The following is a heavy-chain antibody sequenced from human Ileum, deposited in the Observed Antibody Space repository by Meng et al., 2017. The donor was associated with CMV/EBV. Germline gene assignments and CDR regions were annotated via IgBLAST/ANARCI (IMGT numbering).Heavy chain of an antibody. V-gene: IGHV3-23*01. CDR1: GFPFSTFD. CDR2: IYGRDGST. Sequence: GESLKISCAASGFPFSTFDMSWVRQAPGKGLEWVSVIYGRDGSTFYADSVRGRFTISKDNSDNRLHLQMNSLRVEDTALYYCTKGAWVDYLDQGTLVTVSS. D-gene: IGHD1-26*01. J-gene: IGHJ4*02. CDR3: TKGAWVDY.